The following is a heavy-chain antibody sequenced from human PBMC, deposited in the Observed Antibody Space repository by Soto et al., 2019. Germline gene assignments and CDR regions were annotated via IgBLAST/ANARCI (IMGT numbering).Heavy chain of an antibody. V-gene: IGHV1-69*12. Sequence: QVQLVQSGAEVTKPGSSVKVSCKASGGTFSSYAISWVRQAPGQGLEWMGGIIPIFGTANYAQKFQGRVTITADESTSTAYMELSSLRSEDTAVYYCARLATSADYGLSWFDPWGQGTLVTVSS. D-gene: IGHD4-17*01. CDR1: GGTFSSYA. J-gene: IGHJ5*02. CDR2: IIPIFGTA. CDR3: ARLATSADYGLSWFDP.